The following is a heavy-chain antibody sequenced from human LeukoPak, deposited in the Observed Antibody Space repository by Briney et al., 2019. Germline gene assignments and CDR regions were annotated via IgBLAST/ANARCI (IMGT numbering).Heavy chain of an antibody. CDR1: GYTFTTYG. CDR2: IIPIFGTA. D-gene: IGHD1-26*01. V-gene: IGHV1-69*05. J-gene: IGHJ4*02. CDR3: ARGPREAFDY. Sequence: GASVKVSCKASGYTFTTYGISWVRQAPGQGLEWMGGIIPIFGTANYAQKFQGRVTITTDESTSTAYMELSSLRSEDTAVYYCARGPREAFDYWGQGTLVTVSS.